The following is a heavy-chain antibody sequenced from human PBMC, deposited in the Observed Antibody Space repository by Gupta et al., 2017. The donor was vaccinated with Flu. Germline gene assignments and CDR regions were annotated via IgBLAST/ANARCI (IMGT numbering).Heavy chain of an antibody. CDR2: AFYSGDT. V-gene: IGHV4-39*01. D-gene: IGHD3-10*01. Sequence: QLQLQESGPGLVKPSETLSLTCTVSGGSISSSSYNWAWIRQPPGKGLEWIASAFYSGDTFYHPSLNTRLAVSVDASNNQFSLRLSSVTASDTAAYYCALTFIRGLIEGEEDYWGPGALVSVSS. CDR3: ALTFIRGLIEGEEDY. CDR1: GGSISSSSYN. J-gene: IGHJ4*02.